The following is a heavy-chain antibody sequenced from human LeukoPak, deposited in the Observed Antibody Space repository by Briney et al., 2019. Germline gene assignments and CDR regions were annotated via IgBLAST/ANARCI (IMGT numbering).Heavy chain of an antibody. CDR3: ARVNCSGGSCYSFDY. CDR1: GYSFTTYW. D-gene: IGHD2-15*01. CDR2: IYPGDSDT. V-gene: IGHV5-51*01. Sequence: GESLKISCKGSGYSFTTYWIAWVRQMPGKGLEWMGVIYPGDSDTRYSPSFRGQVTISADKSISTAYLQWSSLKASDTAMYYCARVNCSGGSCYSFDYWGQGTLVTVSS. J-gene: IGHJ4*02.